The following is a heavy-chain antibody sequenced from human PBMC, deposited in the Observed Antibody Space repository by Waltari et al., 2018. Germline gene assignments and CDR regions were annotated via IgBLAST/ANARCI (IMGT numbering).Heavy chain of an antibody. Sequence: EEQLVESGGGLIQPGESLRVSCVVSGFTFSRYWMNWVRQAPGRGLVGVARFHSVGMATGYADSVQGRFTISRDNAKNTVYLQMKSLRAEDTAVYYCARVARKTYSSPVPGRDYYYGMDVWGLGTTVTVSS. V-gene: IGHV3-74*01. CDR1: GFTFSRYW. J-gene: IGHJ6*02. CDR2: FHSVGMAT. D-gene: IGHD6-13*01. CDR3: ARVARKTYSSPVPGRDYYYGMDV.